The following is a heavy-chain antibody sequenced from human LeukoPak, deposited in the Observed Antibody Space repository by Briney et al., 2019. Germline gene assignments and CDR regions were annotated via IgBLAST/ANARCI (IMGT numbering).Heavy chain of an antibody. D-gene: IGHD4-17*01. CDR2: IYYSGST. CDR1: GGSISSHY. J-gene: IGHJ3*02. V-gene: IGHV4-59*11. Sequence: SETLSLTCTVSGGSISSHYWSWIRQPPGKGLEWIGYIYYSGSTNYNPSLKSRVTISIDTSKNQFSLKLSSVTAADTAVYYCARDLVTVTKGFDIWGQGTMVSVSS. CDR3: ARDLVTVTKGFDI.